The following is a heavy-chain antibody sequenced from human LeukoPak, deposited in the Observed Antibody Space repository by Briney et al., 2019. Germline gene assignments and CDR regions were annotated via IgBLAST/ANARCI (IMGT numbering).Heavy chain of an antibody. V-gene: IGHV1-69*04. J-gene: IGHJ3*02. CDR3: ARESRSGWTRIGSFDI. CDR2: IIPILGIA. Sequence: SVKVSCKASGGTFSSYAISWVRQAPGQGFEWMGRIIPILGIANYAQKFQGRVTITADKSTSTAYMELSSLRSEDTAVYYCARESRSGWTRIGSFDIWGQGTMVTVSS. CDR1: GGTFSSYA. D-gene: IGHD6-19*01.